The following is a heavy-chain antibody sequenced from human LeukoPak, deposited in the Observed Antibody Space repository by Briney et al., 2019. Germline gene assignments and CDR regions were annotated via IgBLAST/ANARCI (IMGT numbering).Heavy chain of an antibody. CDR1: GYSFTSYW. D-gene: IGHD2-15*01. V-gene: IGHV5-51*01. CDR3: ARGYCSGGSCYSAPLDY. Sequence: GESLKISCKGSGYSFTSYWIGWVRQMPGKGLEWMGIIYPGDSDTRYSPSFQGQVTISADKPISTAYLQWSSLKASDTAMYYCARGYCSGGSCYSAPLDYWGQGTLVTVSS. J-gene: IGHJ4*02. CDR2: IYPGDSDT.